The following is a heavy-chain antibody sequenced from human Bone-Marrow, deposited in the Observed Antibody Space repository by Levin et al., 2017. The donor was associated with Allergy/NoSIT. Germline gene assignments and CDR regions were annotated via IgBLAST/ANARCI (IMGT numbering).Heavy chain of an antibody. J-gene: IGHJ4*02. V-gene: IGHV3-66*01. D-gene: IGHD5-18*01. CDR3: ARKTDTFMVTADV. CDR2: IYSGGST. CDR1: GFIVSKNQ. Sequence: GGSLRLSCAASGFIVSKNQMTWVRQVPGKGPEWVSIIYSGGSTYYADSVKGRFTISRDSSKNTLYLQMNSLRTEDTAVYYCARKTDTFMVTADVWGQGTLVTVSS.